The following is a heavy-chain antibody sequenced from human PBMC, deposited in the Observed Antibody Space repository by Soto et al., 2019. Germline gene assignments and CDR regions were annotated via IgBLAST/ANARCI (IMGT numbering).Heavy chain of an antibody. V-gene: IGHV1-18*01. CDR3: ARSFSYYYDSSGYYYP. D-gene: IGHD3-22*01. J-gene: IGHJ5*02. CDR2: ISAYNGNT. CDR1: GGTFSSYA. Sequence: ASVKVSCTASGGTFSSYAISWVRQAPGQGLEWMGWISAYNGNTNYAQKLQGRVTMTTDTSTSTAYMELRSLRSDDTAVYYCARSFSYYYDSSGYYYPWGQGTLVTVAS.